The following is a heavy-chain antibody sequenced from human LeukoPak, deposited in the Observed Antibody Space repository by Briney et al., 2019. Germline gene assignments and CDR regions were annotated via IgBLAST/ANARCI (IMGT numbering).Heavy chain of an antibody. J-gene: IGHJ4*02. CDR1: GGSFSGYY. CDR3: ASLPRGYSYGTHY. CDR2: INHSGST. V-gene: IGHV4-34*01. Sequence: SETLSLTCAVYGGSFSGYYWSWIRQPPGKGLEWIGEINHSGSTNYNPSLKSRVTIPVDTSKNQFSLRLSSVTAADTAVYYCASLPRGYSYGTHYWGQGTLVTVSS. D-gene: IGHD5-18*01.